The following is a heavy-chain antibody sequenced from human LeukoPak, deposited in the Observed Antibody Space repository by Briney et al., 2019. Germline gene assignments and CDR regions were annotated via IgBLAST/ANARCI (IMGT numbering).Heavy chain of an antibody. J-gene: IGHJ5*02. V-gene: IGHV4-4*07. Sequence: PSETLSLTCTVSGGSISSYDWSWIRQPAGKGLEWIGRIYTSGSTNYNPSLKSRVTMSVDTSKNQFSLKLSSVTAADTAVYYCARGRVEVSSTGENWFDPWGQGTLVTVSS. CDR1: GGSISSYD. D-gene: IGHD3-10*01. CDR3: ARGRVEVSSTGENWFDP. CDR2: IYTSGST.